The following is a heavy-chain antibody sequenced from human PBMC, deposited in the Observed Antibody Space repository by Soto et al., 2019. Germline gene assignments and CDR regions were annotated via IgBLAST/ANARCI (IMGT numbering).Heavy chain of an antibody. V-gene: IGHV3-9*01. J-gene: IGHJ6*02. Sequence: LSLSCAASGFTFDDYAMHWVRQAPGKGLEWVSGISWNSGSIGYADSVKGRFTISRDNAKNSLYLQMNSLRAEDTALYYCAKDIDYGGNLYYYGMDVWGQGTTVTVSS. CDR2: ISWNSGSI. CDR3: AKDIDYGGNLYYYGMDV. D-gene: IGHD4-17*01. CDR1: GFTFDDYA.